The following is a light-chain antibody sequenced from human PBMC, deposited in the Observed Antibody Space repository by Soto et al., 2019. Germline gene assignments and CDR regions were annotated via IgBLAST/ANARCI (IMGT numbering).Light chain of an antibody. CDR2: GNS. V-gene: IGLV1-40*01. Sequence: QAVVTQPPSVSGAPGQRVTLSCTGSSSNIGAGYDVHWYQQLPGTAPKLLIYGNSNRPSGVPDRFSGSKSGTSASLAITGLQAEDEADYYCQSYDSSLSGWVFGTGTKLTVL. CDR1: SSNIGAGYD. CDR3: QSYDSSLSGWV. J-gene: IGLJ1*01.